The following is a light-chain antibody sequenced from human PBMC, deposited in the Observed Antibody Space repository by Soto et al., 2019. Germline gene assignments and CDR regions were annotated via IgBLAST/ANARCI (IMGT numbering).Light chain of an antibody. CDR2: EVS. Sequence: QSALTQPASGSGSPGQSVTISCTGTNTNIGTYQAISWYQQHPGKAPKLILYEVSQRASGVPDRFSGSKSGSTASLTVSGLETEDESYYYCYSYVAGSKVFGTGTKLTVL. CDR3: YSYVAGSKV. J-gene: IGLJ1*01. CDR1: NTNIGTYQA. V-gene: IGLV2-8*01.